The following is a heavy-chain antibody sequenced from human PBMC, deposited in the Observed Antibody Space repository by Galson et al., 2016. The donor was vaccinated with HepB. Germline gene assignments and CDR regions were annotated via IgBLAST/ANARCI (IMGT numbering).Heavy chain of an antibody. CDR3: ARTVSIAAAGGADY. V-gene: IGHV5-51*01. CDR2: IYPGDSDT. D-gene: IGHD6-13*01. J-gene: IGHJ4*02. Sequence: QSGAEVKKPGESLKISCTGSGSSFTTYWIGWVRQMPGKGLEWMGMIYPGDSDTRYSPSFQGQVTISADQSSNTASLQWSSLKASDTAMYYCARTVSIAAAGGADYWGQGTLVTVSS. CDR1: GSSFTTYW.